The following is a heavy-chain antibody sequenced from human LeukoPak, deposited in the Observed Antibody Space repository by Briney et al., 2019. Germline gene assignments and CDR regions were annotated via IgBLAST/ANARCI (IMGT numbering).Heavy chain of an antibody. J-gene: IGHJ6*03. CDR3: AKVGYYGSGSFYYYYYYMDV. Sequence: PGGSLRLSCAASGFTFSSYAMSWVRQAPGKGLEWVSAISGSGGSTYYADSVKGRFTISRDNSKNTLYLQMNSLRAEDTAVYYCAKVGYYGSGSFYYYYYYMDVWGKGTTVTISS. CDR2: ISGSGGST. V-gene: IGHV3-23*01. CDR1: GFTFSSYA. D-gene: IGHD3-10*01.